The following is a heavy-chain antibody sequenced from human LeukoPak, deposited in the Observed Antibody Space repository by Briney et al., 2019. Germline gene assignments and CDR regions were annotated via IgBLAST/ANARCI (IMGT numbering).Heavy chain of an antibody. J-gene: IGHJ4*02. CDR3: ARERGHLDY. Sequence: PGGSLRLSCVVPGFTVSSNYMSWFRQAPGKGLEWVSVIYSGGSTYYADSVKGRFTISRDNSKNTLYLQMNSLRAEDTAVYYCARERGHLDYWGQGTLVTVSS. CDR2: IYSGGST. CDR1: GFTVSSNY. D-gene: IGHD6-25*01. V-gene: IGHV3-66*01.